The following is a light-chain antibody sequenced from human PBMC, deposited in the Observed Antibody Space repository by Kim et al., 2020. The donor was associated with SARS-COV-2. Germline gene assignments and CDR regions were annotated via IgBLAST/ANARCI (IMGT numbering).Light chain of an antibody. J-gene: IGKJ5*01. V-gene: IGKV2-28*01. CDR2: LGS. CDR3: MQALQTPIT. Sequence: DIVITQYPLSLPVTPGEPAPISCRSSQSLLHSNGYNYLDWYLQKPGQSPQLLIYLGSNRASGVPDRFSGSGSGTDFTLIISRVEAEDVCVYYCMQALQTPITFGQGTRLEFK. CDR1: QSLLHSNGYNY.